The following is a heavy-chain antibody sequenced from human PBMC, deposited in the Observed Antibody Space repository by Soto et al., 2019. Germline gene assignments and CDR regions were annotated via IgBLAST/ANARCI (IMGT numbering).Heavy chain of an antibody. J-gene: IGHJ4*02. V-gene: IGHV4-4*02. CDR3: ARTRYSSSWYRGYFDY. D-gene: IGHD6-13*01. CDR2: IYHSGST. CDR1: SGSISSSNW. Sequence: SETLSLTCAVSSGSISSSNWWSWVRQPPGKGLEWIGEIYHSGSTNYNPSLKSRVTISVDKSKNQFSLKLSSVTAADTAVYYCARTRYSSSWYRGYFDYWGQGTLVTVSS.